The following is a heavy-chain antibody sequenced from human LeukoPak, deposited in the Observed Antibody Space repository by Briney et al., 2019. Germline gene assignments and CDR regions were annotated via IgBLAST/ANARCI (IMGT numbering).Heavy chain of an antibody. V-gene: IGHV1-46*01. Sequence: ASVTVSCTASGYTFTSYYMHWVRQAPGQGLEWMGIINPSGGSTSYAQKFQGRVTMTRDTSTSTVYMELSSLRSEDTAVYYCARGRPYYDFWSGHPLDYWGQGTLVTVSS. CDR2: INPSGGST. CDR3: ARGRPYYDFWSGHPLDY. J-gene: IGHJ4*02. CDR1: GYTFTSYY. D-gene: IGHD3-3*01.